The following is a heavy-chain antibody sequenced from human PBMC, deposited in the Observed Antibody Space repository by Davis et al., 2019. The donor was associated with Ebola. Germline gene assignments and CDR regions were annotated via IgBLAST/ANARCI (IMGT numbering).Heavy chain of an antibody. D-gene: IGHD3-10*01. V-gene: IGHV3-48*02. CDR2: ISSSSSTI. CDR1: GFTFSSYS. CDR3: AKGDENGLGSLYYYYGMDV. Sequence: GESLKISCAASGFTFSSYSMNSVRQAPGKGLEWVSYISSSSSTIYYADSVKGRFTISRDNAKNSLYLQMNSLRDEDTAVYYCAKGDENGLGSLYYYYGMDVWGQGTTVTVSS. J-gene: IGHJ6*02.